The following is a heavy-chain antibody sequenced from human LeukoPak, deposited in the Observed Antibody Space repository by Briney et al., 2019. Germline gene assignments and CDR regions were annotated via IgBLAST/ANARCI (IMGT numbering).Heavy chain of an antibody. J-gene: IGHJ4*02. V-gene: IGHV1-2*02. CDR1: GYTLTGYY. CDR2: INPHSGGT. CDR3: ARGDDYGGNPSLGY. Sequence: GASVKVSCKASGYTLTGYYMHWVRQAPGQGLEWMGWINPHSGGTNHAQKFEGRVTMTRDTSISTAYMELNSLRSDDTAVYYCARGDDYGGNPSLGYWGQGTLVIVSS. D-gene: IGHD4-23*01.